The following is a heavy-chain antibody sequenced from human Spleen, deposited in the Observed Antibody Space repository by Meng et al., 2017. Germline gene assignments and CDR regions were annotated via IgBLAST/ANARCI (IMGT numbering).Heavy chain of an antibody. CDR3: ARYVFDSSSLYSNWFDP. D-gene: IGHD3-22*01. Sequence: QLQLQESGPGLVKPSQTLSLTCTVSGGSISSGTYYWGGIRQLPGKGLEWIAYIHYSGSTYYSPSLKSRVTISLDTSKNQLSLKLSSMTAADTAVYYCARYVFDSSSLYSNWFDPWGQGTLVTVSS. CDR1: GGSISSGTYY. CDR2: IHYSGST. J-gene: IGHJ5*02. V-gene: IGHV4-31*03.